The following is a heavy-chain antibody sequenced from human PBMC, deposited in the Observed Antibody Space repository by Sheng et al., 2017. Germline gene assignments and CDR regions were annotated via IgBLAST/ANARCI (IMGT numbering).Heavy chain of an antibody. Sequence: QVQLVESGGGVVQPGGSLRLSCAASGFTFSSYGMHWVRQAPGKGLEWVAFIRYDGSNKYYADSVKGRFTISRDNSKNTLYLQMNSLRAEDTAVYYCAKVRGDFWRPIGYYYMDVWGKGTTVTVSS. J-gene: IGHJ6*03. CDR2: IRYDGSNK. CDR3: AKVRGDFWRPIGYYYMDV. D-gene: IGHD3-3*01. V-gene: IGHV3-30*02. CDR1: GFTFSSYG.